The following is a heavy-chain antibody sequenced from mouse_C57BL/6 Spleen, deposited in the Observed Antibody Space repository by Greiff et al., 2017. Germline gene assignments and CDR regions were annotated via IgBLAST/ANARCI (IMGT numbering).Heavy chain of an antibody. CDR3: ARMGFYDYDNYAMDY. Sequence: QVQLQQPGAELVKPGASVKLSCKASGYTFTSYWMPWVKQRPGQGLEWIGMIHPNSGSTNYNEKFKSKATLTVDKSSSPAYMQLSSLTSEDSAVYYGARMGFYDYDNYAMDYWGQGTSVTVSS. CDR1: GYTFTSYW. J-gene: IGHJ4*01. CDR2: IHPNSGST. V-gene: IGHV1-64*01. D-gene: IGHD2-4*01.